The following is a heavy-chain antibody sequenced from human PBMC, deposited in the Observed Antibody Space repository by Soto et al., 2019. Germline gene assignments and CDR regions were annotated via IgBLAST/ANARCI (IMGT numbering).Heavy chain of an antibody. V-gene: IGHV3-49*03. CDR2: IRSKPFGGTT. Sequence: GGSLRLSCTGSGFSFGDYAMSWFRQAPGKGLEWVGFIRSKPFGGTTAYAASVQGRFMISRDDSKNTLYLQMNSLRAEDTAVYYCAQLIPAAGTGYWGQGTLVTVSS. CDR1: GFSFGDYA. D-gene: IGHD6-13*01. CDR3: AQLIPAAGTGY. J-gene: IGHJ4*02.